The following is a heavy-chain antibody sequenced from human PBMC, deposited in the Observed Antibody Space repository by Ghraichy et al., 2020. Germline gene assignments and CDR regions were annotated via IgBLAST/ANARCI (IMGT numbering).Heavy chain of an antibody. CDR2: ISSSSTI. CDR3: ARPAAVAGTFYAFDI. D-gene: IGHD6-19*01. CDR1: GFTFSSYS. J-gene: IGHJ3*02. Sequence: GGSLRLSCAASGFTFSSYSMNWVRQAPGKGLEWVSYISSSSTIYYADSVKGRFTISRDNAKNSLYLQMNSLRDEDTAVYYCARPAAVAGTFYAFDIWGQGTMVTVSS. V-gene: IGHV3-48*02.